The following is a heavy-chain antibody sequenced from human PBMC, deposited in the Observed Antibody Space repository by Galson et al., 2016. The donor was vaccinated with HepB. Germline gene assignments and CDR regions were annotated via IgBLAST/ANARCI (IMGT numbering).Heavy chain of an antibody. CDR1: GFTLSIYN. D-gene: IGHD1-26*01. Sequence: SLRLSCAASGFTLSIYNMNWVRQAPGKGLEWVSYIGSSGRTIHYADSVKGRVTISRDNAKNSLYLQMNSLRDEDTAVYYCARGDVVGAESFDYWGQGTLVTVSS. CDR3: ARGDVVGAESFDY. V-gene: IGHV3-48*02. J-gene: IGHJ4*02. CDR2: IGSSGRTI.